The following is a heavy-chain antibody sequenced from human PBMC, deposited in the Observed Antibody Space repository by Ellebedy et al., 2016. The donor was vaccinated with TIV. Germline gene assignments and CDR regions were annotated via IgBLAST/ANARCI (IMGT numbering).Heavy chain of an antibody. CDR3: ARGGRRWFSDY. CDR1: GGSISSYY. J-gene: IGHJ4*02. V-gene: IGHV4-59*06. CDR2: IYYSGST. D-gene: IGHD4-23*01. Sequence: SETLSLTCTVSGGSISSYYWSWIRQHPGKGLEWIGYIYYSGSTYYNPSLKSRVIMSVDTSKNQFPLKLSSVTAADTAVYYCARGGRRWFSDYWGQGTLVTASS.